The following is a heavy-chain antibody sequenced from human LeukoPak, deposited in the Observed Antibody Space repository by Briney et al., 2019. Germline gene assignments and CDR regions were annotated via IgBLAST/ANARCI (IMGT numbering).Heavy chain of an antibody. CDR1: GFTFSSYW. V-gene: IGHV3-7*01. CDR2: IKQDGSEK. J-gene: IGHJ4*02. CDR3: AREGYYDSCGYTFDY. Sequence: GGSLRLSCAASGFTFSSYWMSWVRQAPGKGLEWVANIKQDGSEKYYVDSVKGRFTISRDNAKNSLYLQMNSLRAEDTAVYYCAREGYYDSCGYTFDYWGQGTLVTVSS. D-gene: IGHD3-22*01.